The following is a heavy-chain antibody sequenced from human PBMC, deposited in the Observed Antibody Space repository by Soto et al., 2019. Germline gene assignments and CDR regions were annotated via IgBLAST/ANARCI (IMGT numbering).Heavy chain of an antibody. V-gene: IGHV1-18*01. CDR1: GYTFTSYG. D-gene: IGHD6-19*01. J-gene: IGHJ4*02. CDR2: ISAYNGNT. CDR3: ARDKGSGWTPLHFDY. Sequence: ASVKVSCKASGYTFTSYGISWVRQAPGQGLEWMGWISAYNGNTNYAQKLQGRVTMTTDTSTSTAYMELRSLRSDDTAVYYCARDKGSGWTPLHFDYWGQGTLVTVSS.